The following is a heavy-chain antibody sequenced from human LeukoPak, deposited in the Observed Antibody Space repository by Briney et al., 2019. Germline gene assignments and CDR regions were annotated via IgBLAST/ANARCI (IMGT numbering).Heavy chain of an antibody. CDR3: ATDSYVSGSYYRLFY. Sequence: PGGSLRLSCAASGFTFSSYGMHWVRQAPGKGLEWVSFIRYDGNNKYYGDSVKGRFTISRDNSKNTLYLQMNNLRAEDTAIYYCATDSYVSGSYYRLFYWGQGTLVTVSS. J-gene: IGHJ4*02. CDR2: IRYDGNNK. CDR1: GFTFSSYG. V-gene: IGHV3-30*02. D-gene: IGHD3-10*01.